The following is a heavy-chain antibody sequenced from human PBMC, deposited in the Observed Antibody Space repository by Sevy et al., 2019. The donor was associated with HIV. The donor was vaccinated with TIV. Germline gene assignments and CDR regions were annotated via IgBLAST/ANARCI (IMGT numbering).Heavy chain of an antibody. Sequence: GGSLRLSCAASGFTFSSYAMHWVRQAPGKGLEWVAVISYDGSSKYYVDSVKGRFTISRDNSKNKLYLQMNSLRAEDTAVYYCARVSSSSSAPVNYWGQGTLVTVSS. V-gene: IGHV3-30-3*01. CDR1: GFTFSSYA. J-gene: IGHJ4*02. CDR3: ARVSSSSSAPVNY. D-gene: IGHD6-6*01. CDR2: ISYDGSSK.